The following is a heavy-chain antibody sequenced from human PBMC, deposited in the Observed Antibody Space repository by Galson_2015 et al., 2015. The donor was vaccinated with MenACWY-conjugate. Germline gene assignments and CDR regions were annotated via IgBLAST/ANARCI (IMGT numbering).Heavy chain of an antibody. V-gene: IGHV5-51*03. CDR2: IWPGDSDT. D-gene: IGHD6-13*01. J-gene: IGHJ4*02. Sequence: QSGAEVKKPGESLKISCKGSGYSFTTYWIGWVRQMPGKGLEWMGIIWPGDSDTRYSPSFQGQVTISADKSISTAYLQWSSLKASDTAMYYCARRPAGVPAASQFFDYWGQGTLVTVSS. CDR1: GYSFTTYW. CDR3: ARRPAGVPAASQFFDY.